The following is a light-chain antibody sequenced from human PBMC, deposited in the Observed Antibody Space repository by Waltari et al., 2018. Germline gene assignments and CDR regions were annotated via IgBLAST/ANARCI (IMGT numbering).Light chain of an antibody. Sequence: EIVLPQPPATLSFSPGERATLSCRASQSVTNDHFAWYQQKPGQAPRFLMYDASTRATGVPDRFSGSGSGTDFTLTISRVEPEDFAMYYCQQYGTPPHTFGGGTKVEF. CDR3: QQYGTPPHT. V-gene: IGKV3-20*01. CDR1: QSVTNDH. CDR2: DAS. J-gene: IGKJ4*01.